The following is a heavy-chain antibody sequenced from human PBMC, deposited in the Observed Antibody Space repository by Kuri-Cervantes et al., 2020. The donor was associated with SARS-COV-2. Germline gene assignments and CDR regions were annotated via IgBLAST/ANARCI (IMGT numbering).Heavy chain of an antibody. J-gene: IGHJ3*02. CDR1: GYTFTTYY. CDR2: INPSGGST. V-gene: IGHV1-46*03. Sequence: ASVTVSYQASGYTFTTYYMHWVRQAPGQGLEWMGIINPSGGSTSYAQKFQGRVTMTRDTSTSTVYMQLSSLRAVDTAVYYCARGGLVPAASDAFDIWGQGTMVTVSS. CDR3: ARGGLVPAASDAFDI. D-gene: IGHD2-2*01.